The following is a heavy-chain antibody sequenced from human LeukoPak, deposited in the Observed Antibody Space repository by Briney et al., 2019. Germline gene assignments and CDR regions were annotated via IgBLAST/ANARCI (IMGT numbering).Heavy chain of an antibody. V-gene: IGHV4-39*07. CDR1: GGSISSSSYY. Sequence: PSETLSLTCTVSGGSISSSSYYWGWIRQPPGKGLEWIGSIYYSGSTYYNPSLKSRVTISVDTSKNQFSLKLSSVTAADTAVYYCARDHPYYYDSSGYIDYWGQGTLVTVSS. J-gene: IGHJ4*02. D-gene: IGHD3-22*01. CDR2: IYYSGST. CDR3: ARDHPYYYDSSGYIDY.